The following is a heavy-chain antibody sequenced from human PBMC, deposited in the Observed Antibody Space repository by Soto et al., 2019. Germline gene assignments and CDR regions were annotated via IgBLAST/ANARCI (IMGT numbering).Heavy chain of an antibody. Sequence: QIQLVQSGPEVKQPGTSVKVSCMASGFTFSNYAVQWVRQARRKRVEWIGWIVVGSGNTKYAQKFQGRVTITRDMSTSTAYMELSSLRSEDTAVCYCAAEVYETGPYYFDHWGQGALVTVSS. D-gene: IGHD3-3*01. J-gene: IGHJ4*02. CDR2: IVVGSGNT. CDR1: GFTFSNYA. V-gene: IGHV1-58*01. CDR3: AAEVYETGPYYFDH.